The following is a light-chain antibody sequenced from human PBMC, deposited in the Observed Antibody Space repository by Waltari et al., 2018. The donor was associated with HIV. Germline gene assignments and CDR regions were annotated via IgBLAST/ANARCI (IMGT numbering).Light chain of an antibody. CDR1: TSDVGFYDY. CDR2: DVN. V-gene: IGLV2-11*01. J-gene: IGLJ1*01. Sequence: QSALTQPPSVSGSPGQSVSISCSGTTSDVGFYDYVSWYQQYPGKAPKLIIFDVNQRPSGVPERFSGSKFGNTASLTISGLQTEDEADYFCCAYAAGHVSYVFGNGTAVAVL. CDR3: CAYAAGHVSYV.